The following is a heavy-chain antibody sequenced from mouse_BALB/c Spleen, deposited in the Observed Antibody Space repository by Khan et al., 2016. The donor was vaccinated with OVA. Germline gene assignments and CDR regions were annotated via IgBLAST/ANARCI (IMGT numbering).Heavy chain of an antibody. CDR2: ISYSGST. Sequence: EVQLQESGPGLVKPSQSLYLTCTVTGYSITSDYAWNWIRQFPGNKLEWMGYISYSGSTSYNPSLKSRISITRDKSKNQLYLQVNSVTTEDSAAYYCARWGNSYFDYWGQGTILTVSS. J-gene: IGHJ2*01. CDR1: GYSITSDYA. CDR3: ARWGNSYFDY. V-gene: IGHV3-2*02.